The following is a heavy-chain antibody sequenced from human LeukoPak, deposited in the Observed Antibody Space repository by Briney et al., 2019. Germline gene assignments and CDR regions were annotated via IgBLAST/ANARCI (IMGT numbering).Heavy chain of an antibody. CDR2: ISGSGGST. J-gene: IGHJ4*02. CDR3: AKDLYYYDSSGCDY. D-gene: IGHD3-22*01. CDR1: GFNYTYT. Sequence: PGGSLRLSCAASGFNYTYTMNWVRQAPGKGLEWVSAISGSGGSTYYADSVKGRFTISRDSSKNTLYLQMNSLRAEDTAVYYCAKDLYYYDSSGCDYWGQGTLVTVSS. V-gene: IGHV3-23*01.